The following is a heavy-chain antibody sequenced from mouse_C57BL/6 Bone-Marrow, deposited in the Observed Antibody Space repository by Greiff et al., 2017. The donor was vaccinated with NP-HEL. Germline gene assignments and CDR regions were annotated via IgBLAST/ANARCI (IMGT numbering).Heavy chain of an antibody. CDR1: GFTFSDYG. V-gene: IGHV5-17*01. CDR2: ISSGSSTI. Sequence: EVQGVESGGGLVKPGGSLKLSCAASGFTFSDYGMHWVRQAPEKGLEWVAYISSGSSTIYYAATVKGRVTISRDNAKNTLFLQMTSLRSKDTAMYDCARTFYYYDSSFWAYWGQGTLVTVSA. CDR3: ARTFYYYDSSFWAY. J-gene: IGHJ3*01. D-gene: IGHD1-1*01.